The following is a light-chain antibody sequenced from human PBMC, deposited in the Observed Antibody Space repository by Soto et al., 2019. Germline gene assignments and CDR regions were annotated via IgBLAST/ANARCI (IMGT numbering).Light chain of an antibody. CDR3: QQRNVWPPIT. Sequence: EVWLTQSPATLSLSPGERATLSWGASQSVRTSLAWYQHKPGQAPRLVIYDASLRANGVPASFGGSGSATDFTLTINSLEPADFAVYYCQQRNVWPPITFGQGTKVDIK. V-gene: IGKV3-11*01. CDR2: DAS. CDR1: QSVRTS. J-gene: IGKJ1*01.